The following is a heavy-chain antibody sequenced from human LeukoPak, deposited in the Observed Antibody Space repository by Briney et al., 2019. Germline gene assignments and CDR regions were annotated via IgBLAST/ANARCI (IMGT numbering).Heavy chain of an antibody. CDR2: ISSSSSTI. Sequence: PGGSLRLSCAASGFTFSSYSMAWVRQAPGKGLEWVSYISSSSSTIYYADSVKGRFTISRDNAKNSLYLQMNSLRAEDTAVYYCARIPRGGRNIWSGYYYYFDYWGQGTLVTVSS. J-gene: IGHJ4*02. D-gene: IGHD3-3*01. CDR1: GFTFSSYS. V-gene: IGHV3-48*01. CDR3: ARIPRGGRNIWSGYYYYFDY.